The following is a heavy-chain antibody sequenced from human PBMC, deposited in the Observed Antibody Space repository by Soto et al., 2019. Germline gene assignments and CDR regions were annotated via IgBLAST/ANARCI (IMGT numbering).Heavy chain of an antibody. CDR2: IKQDGSEK. J-gene: IGHJ4*02. CDR1: GFTFSSYW. V-gene: IGHV3-7*01. Sequence: PGESLKISCAASGFTFSSYWMSWVLQAPGQGLEWVAKIKQDGSEKYYVDSVKGRFTISRDNAKNSLYLQMNSLRAEDTAVYYRARSPGRGSSSWSQFDYWGQGTLVTVSS. D-gene: IGHD6-13*01. CDR3: ARSPGRGSSSWSQFDY.